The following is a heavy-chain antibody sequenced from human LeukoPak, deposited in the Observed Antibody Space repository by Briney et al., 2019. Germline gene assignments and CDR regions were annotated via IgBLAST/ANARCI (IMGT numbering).Heavy chain of an antibody. J-gene: IGHJ1*01. CDR3: VAADIAEYFQH. CDR1: GYTFTGYY. Sequence: EASVKVSCKASGYTFTGYYMHWVRQAPGQGLEWMGWINPNSGGTNYAQKFQGWVTMTRDTSISTAYMELSRLRSDDTAVYYCVAADIAEYFQHWGQGTLVTVSS. CDR2: INPNSGGT. V-gene: IGHV1-2*04. D-gene: IGHD6-25*01.